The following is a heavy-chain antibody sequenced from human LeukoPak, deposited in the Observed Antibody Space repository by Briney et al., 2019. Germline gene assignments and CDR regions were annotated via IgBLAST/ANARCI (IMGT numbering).Heavy chain of an antibody. CDR2: IKQDGSEK. V-gene: IGHV3-7*01. D-gene: IGHD1-1*01. CDR3: ARDKTGYNHGWSYFDY. CDR1: GFTLSTSW. Sequence: GGSLRLSCAASGFTLSTSWMGWVRQAPGKGLVWVANIKQDGSEKYYVDSVRGRFTISRDNAKNSLYLQMNSLRAEDTAVYYCARDKTGYNHGWSYFDYWGQGTLVTVSS. J-gene: IGHJ4*02.